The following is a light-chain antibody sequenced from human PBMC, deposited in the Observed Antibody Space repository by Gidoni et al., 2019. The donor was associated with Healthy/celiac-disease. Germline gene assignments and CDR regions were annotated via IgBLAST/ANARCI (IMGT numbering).Light chain of an antibody. CDR1: QSVISY. J-gene: IGKJ4*01. CDR2: DAA. CDR3: QQRSNWPLT. Sequence: IVFTSSPATLSLSTGASASLSCKAIQSVISYFAWYQQKPGQAPSLLLYDAANRATGSPARFSGSGSGTDYTLTISSLEPEDFAVYYCQQRSNWPLTFGGGTKVEIK. V-gene: IGKV3-11*01.